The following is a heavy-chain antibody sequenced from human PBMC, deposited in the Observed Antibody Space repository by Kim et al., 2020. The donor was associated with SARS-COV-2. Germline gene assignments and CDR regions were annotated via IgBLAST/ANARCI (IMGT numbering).Heavy chain of an antibody. CDR2: ISSSGNTL. CDR1: TFTISSYQ. Sequence: GGSLRLSCSASTFTISSYQMSWIRQAPGKGPEWISYISSSGNTLYYADAVRGRVTISRDKDRNSLALQMKMQRADDKAIYFCAREGKQLNAFDFWG. V-gene: IGHV3-11*04. CDR3: AREGKQLNAFDF. D-gene: IGHD1-1*01. J-gene: IGHJ3*01.